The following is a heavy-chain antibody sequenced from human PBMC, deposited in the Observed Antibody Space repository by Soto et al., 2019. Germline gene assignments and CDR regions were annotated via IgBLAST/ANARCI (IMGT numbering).Heavy chain of an antibody. CDR1: GGTFSSYA. Sequence: SVKVSCKASGGTFSSYAISWVRQAPGQGLEWMGGIIPIFGTANYAQKFQGRVTITADESTSTAYMELSSLRSEDTAVYYCARDITSGYPLNYYYYYGMDVWGQGTTVTVS. CDR2: IIPIFGTA. V-gene: IGHV1-69*13. CDR3: ARDITSGYPLNYYYYYGMDV. D-gene: IGHD3-3*01. J-gene: IGHJ6*02.